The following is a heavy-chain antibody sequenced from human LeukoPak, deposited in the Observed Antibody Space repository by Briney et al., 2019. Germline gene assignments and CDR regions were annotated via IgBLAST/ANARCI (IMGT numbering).Heavy chain of an antibody. CDR1: GYSFNTYW. CDR2: IYPGDADT. J-gene: IGHJ4*02. CDR3: ARQAGGYGSGSYYLY. D-gene: IGHD3-10*01. Sequence: GESLKISCKGSGYSFNTYWIGWVRQMPGKGLEWMGIIYPGDADTRYSPSFQGQVTISADKSINTAYLQWSSLKASDTAMYYCARQAGGYGSGSYYLYWGQGTLVTVSS. V-gene: IGHV5-51*01.